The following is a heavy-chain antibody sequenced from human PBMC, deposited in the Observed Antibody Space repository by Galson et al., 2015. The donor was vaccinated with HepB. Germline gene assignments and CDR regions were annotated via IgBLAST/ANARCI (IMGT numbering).Heavy chain of an antibody. J-gene: IGHJ4*02. Sequence: SLRLSCAASGFTFSSYALSWVRQVPGKGLEWVSAIGPSGSPTYFADSVKGRFSISRDNSKNTLYLQMKSLRAEDTAVYFCAKGYFYNTNVYYYAPYYFDFWGQGTLVTVSS. D-gene: IGHD3-22*01. CDR2: IGPSGSPT. V-gene: IGHV3-23*01. CDR3: AKGYFYNTNVYYYAPYYFDF. CDR1: GFTFSSYA.